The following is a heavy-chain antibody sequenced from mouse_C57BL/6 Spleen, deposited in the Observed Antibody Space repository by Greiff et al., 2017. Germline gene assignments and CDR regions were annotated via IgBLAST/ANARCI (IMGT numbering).Heavy chain of an antibody. J-gene: IGHJ3*01. Sequence: VQLQQSGAELVRPGSSVKMSCTASGYTFTNYWIGWAQQSPGHGLEWIGDIYPGGGYTNYNDKFKGKATLTADKTSSTAYMQFSSLTSEDSAIYYGARGGIYDDYGWFADWGQGTMVTVSA. D-gene: IGHD2-4*01. CDR1: GYTFTNYW. CDR3: ARGGIYDDYGWFAD. CDR2: IYPGGGYT. V-gene: IGHV1-63*01.